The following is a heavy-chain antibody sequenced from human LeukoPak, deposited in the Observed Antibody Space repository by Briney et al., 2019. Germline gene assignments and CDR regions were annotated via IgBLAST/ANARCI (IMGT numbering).Heavy chain of an antibody. J-gene: IGHJ4*02. CDR1: GGTFSSYA. CDR3: ARLIAYSSSQPFDY. Sequence: SVTVSCKASGGTFSSYAISWVRQAPGQGLEWMGRIIPILGIANYAQKFQGRVTITADRSTSTAYMELSSLRSEDTAVYYCARLIAYSSSQPFDYWGQGTLVTVSS. D-gene: IGHD6-6*01. CDR2: IIPILGIA. V-gene: IGHV1-69*04.